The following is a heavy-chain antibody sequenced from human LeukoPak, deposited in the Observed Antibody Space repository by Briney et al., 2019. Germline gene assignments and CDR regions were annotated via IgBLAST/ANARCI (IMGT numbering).Heavy chain of an antibody. CDR1: GGSFSGYY. CDR2: INHSGST. V-gene: IGHV4-34*01. Sequence: PSETLSLTCAVYGGSFSGYYWSWIRQPPGKGLEWIGEINHSGSTNYNPSLKSRVTISVDTSKNQFSLKLSSVTAADTAVYYCATGYSGSPGHYWGQGTLVTVSS. J-gene: IGHJ4*02. CDR3: ATGYSGSPGHY. D-gene: IGHD6-6*01.